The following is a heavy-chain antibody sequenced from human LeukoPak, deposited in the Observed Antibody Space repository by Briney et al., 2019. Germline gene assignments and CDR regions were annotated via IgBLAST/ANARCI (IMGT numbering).Heavy chain of an antibody. J-gene: IGHJ4*02. Sequence: GGSLRVSCAASGFTFSSYAMIWVCQAPGTGREWVSLISDSGSSTYYADSVKGRLTISRDNSKNTVYLQMNSLRAEDTAVYYCAKGVSGYGSGRPFDYWGQGTLVTVSS. CDR1: GFTFSSYA. V-gene: IGHV3-23*01. D-gene: IGHD3-10*01. CDR3: AKGVSGYGSGRPFDY. CDR2: ISDSGSST.